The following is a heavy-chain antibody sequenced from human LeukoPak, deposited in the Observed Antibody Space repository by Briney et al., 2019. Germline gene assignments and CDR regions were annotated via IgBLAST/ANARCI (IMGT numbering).Heavy chain of an antibody. Sequence: PGGSLRLSCAASGFTVSSYWMSWVRQAPGEWREWVANIKQDGSEKYYVDSVKGRFTISRDNAKNSLYLQMNSLRAEDTAVYYCARGSGDWSRFDPWGQGTLVTVSS. V-gene: IGHV3-7*03. J-gene: IGHJ5*02. D-gene: IGHD2-21*02. CDR2: IKQDGSEK. CDR3: ARGSGDWSRFDP. CDR1: GFTVSSYW.